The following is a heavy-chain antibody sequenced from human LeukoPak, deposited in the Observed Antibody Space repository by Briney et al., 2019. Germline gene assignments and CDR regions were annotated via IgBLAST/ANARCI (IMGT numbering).Heavy chain of an antibody. D-gene: IGHD2-21*02. J-gene: IGHJ1*01. V-gene: IGHV2-5*02. CDR2: IFWDDDK. CDR3: THSVGIVVVTSEDEYFLH. Sequence: SGPTLVKPTQTLTLTCTFSGFSLSTSGVGVGWIRQPPGKALEWLALIFWDDDKRYNPSLEGRLSITKDTSKDQVVLTMTNMDPADTATYYCTHSVGIVVVTSEDEYFLHWGQGSLVIVSS. CDR1: GFSLSTSGVG.